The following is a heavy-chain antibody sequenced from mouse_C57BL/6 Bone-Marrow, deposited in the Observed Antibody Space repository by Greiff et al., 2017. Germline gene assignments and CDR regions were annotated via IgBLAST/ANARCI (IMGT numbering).Heavy chain of an antibody. CDR1: GYTFTSYW. D-gene: IGHD2-10*01. V-gene: IGHV1-72*01. J-gene: IGHJ2*01. CDR3: ARSCYGLDY. Sequence: VQLQQPGAELVKPGASVKLSCKASGYTFTSYWMHWVKQRPGRGLEWIGGLEPNSGGTKYNEKFKSKATLTVDKPSSTAYMQLSSLTSEDSAVYYCARSCYGLDYWGQGTTLTVSS. CDR2: LEPNSGGT.